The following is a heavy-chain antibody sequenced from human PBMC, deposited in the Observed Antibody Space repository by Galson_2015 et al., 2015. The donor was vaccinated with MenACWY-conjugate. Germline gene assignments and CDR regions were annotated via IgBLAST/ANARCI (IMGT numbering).Heavy chain of an antibody. D-gene: IGHD6-19*01. CDR3: ARGRGSGWVFYLDY. V-gene: IGHV3-23*05. CDR1: GFTFSNYA. J-gene: IGHJ4*02. CDR2: IDTSGTIT. Sequence: SRRLSCAASGFTFSNYAMSWVRQAPGKGLEWVSEIDTSGTITHCIDSVKGRFTTSRDNSKNILSLQMNSLTDEDTAIYYCARGRGSGWVFYLDYWGQGTLVTVSS.